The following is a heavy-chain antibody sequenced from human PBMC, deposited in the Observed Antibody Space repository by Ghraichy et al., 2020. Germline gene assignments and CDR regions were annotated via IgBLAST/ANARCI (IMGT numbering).Heavy chain of an antibody. J-gene: IGHJ4*02. CDR1: GFTFSRFR. Sequence: GGSLRLSCTASGFTFSRFRNSWVRHGPRQGKEWVANIKQDGSEKYYVDSVKGRFTISRDNAKNSLYLQMNSLRAEETAVYYCAKRGGGHYFDYWGQGTLVTLSS. V-gene: IGHV3-7*03. CDR3: AKRGGGHYFDY. D-gene: IGHD3-10*01. CDR2: IKQDGSEK.